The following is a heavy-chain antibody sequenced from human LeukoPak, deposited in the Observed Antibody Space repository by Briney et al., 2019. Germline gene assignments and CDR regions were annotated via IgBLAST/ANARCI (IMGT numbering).Heavy chain of an antibody. D-gene: IGHD3-22*01. CDR1: GGTFISYA. CDR2: IIPIFGTA. V-gene: IGHV1-69*05. CDR3: ARARSPSSGYLLRDHNWFDP. J-gene: IGHJ5*02. Sequence: ASVKVSCKASGGTFISYAISWVRQAPGQGLEWMGGIIPIFGTANHAQKFQGRVTITTDESTSTAYMELSSLRSEDTAVYYCARARSPSSGYLLRDHNWFDPWGQGTLVTVSS.